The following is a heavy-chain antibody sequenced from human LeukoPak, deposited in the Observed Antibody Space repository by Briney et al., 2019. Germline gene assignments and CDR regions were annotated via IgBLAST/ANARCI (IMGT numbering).Heavy chain of an antibody. D-gene: IGHD3-9*01. J-gene: IGHJ4*02. CDR1: GFTFSSYG. CDR2: IWYDGSNK. CDR3: ARAWTYYDMLTGYYYFDY. Sequence: GRSLRLSCAASGFTFSSYGMHWVRQAPGKGLEWVAVIWYDGSNKYYPDSVKGRFTISRDNSKNTLYLQMNSLRAEDTAVYYCARAWTYYDMLTGYYYFDYWGQGTLVTVSS. V-gene: IGHV3-33*01.